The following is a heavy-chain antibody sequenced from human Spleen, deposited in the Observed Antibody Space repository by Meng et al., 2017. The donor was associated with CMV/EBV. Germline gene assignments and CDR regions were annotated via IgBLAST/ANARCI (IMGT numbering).Heavy chain of an antibody. CDR1: GFSLTTRGVG. V-gene: IGHV2-5*01. CDR3: VHNARYYQNYFDY. J-gene: IGHJ4*02. D-gene: IGHD2-21*01. Sequence: LSGFSLTTRGVGVGWIRQPPGKALEWLALIYWNEDKRYSSSLKNRLTVTKDTSKNQVVLTMTNMDPADTATYYCVHNARYYQNYFDYWGQGTLVTVSS. CDR2: IYWNEDK.